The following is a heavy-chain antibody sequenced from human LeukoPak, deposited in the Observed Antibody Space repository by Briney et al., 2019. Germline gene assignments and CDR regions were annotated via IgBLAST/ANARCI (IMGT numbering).Heavy chain of an antibody. Sequence: PGGSLRLSCAASGFTFSSYEMNWVRQAPGKGLEWVSYISSSGSTTYYADSVKGRSTISRDNAKNSLYLQMNSLRAEDTAVYYCARGNYYGSGSNDYWGQGTLVTVSS. D-gene: IGHD3-10*01. V-gene: IGHV3-48*03. CDR3: ARGNYYGSGSNDY. CDR2: ISSSGSTT. J-gene: IGHJ4*02. CDR1: GFTFSSYE.